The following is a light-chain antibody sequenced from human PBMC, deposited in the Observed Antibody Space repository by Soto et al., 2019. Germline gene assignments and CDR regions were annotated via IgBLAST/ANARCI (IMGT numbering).Light chain of an antibody. V-gene: IGLV2-23*01. CDR1: SADVGFYNL. Sequence: QSVLTQPASVSGSPGQSITISCTGTSADVGFYNLVSWYQQHPDRAPKLMIYEGTKRPSGVSSRFSGSKSDTTASLTISGLQAEDEAEYYCCSYAGSSTHVVFGGGTKVTVL. CDR3: CSYAGSSTHVV. J-gene: IGLJ2*01. CDR2: EGT.